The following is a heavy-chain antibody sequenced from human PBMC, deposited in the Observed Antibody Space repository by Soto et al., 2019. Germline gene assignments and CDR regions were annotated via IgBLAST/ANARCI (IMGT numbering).Heavy chain of an antibody. D-gene: IGHD5-12*01. CDR3: AYTSPGWAVEMATMAPDWFDP. J-gene: IGHJ5*02. CDR1: GFSLSTSGVG. Sequence: SGPTLVNPTQTLTLTCTFSGFSLSTSGVGVGWIRQPPGKALEWLALIYWDDDKRYSPSLKSRLTITKDTSKNQVVLTMTNMDPVDTATYYCAYTSPGWAVEMATMAPDWFDPWGQGTLVTV. CDR2: IYWDDDK. V-gene: IGHV2-5*02.